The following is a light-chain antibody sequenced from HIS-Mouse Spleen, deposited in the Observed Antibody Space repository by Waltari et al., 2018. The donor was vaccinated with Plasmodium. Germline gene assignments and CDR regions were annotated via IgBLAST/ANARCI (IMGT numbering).Light chain of an antibody. CDR1: ALPKKY. V-gene: IGLV3-10*01. Sequence: SYELTQPPSVSVSPGQTASITCSGDALPKKYAYWYQQKSGQAPGLVIYEDSKRTSGIPERFAGSSAGKMATVTISGAQVEDEADYYCYSTDSSGNHRVFGGGTKLTVL. CDR2: EDS. J-gene: IGLJ3*02. CDR3: YSTDSSGNHRV.